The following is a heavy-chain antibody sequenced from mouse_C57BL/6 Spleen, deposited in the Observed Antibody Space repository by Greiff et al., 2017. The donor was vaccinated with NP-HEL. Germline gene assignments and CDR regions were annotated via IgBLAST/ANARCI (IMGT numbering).Heavy chain of an antibody. CDR1: GYTFTSYW. Sequence: QVQLQQPGAELVRPGSSVKLSCKASGYTFTSYWMHWVKQRPIQGLEWIGNIDPSDSETHYNQKFKDKATLTVDKSSSTAYMQLSSLTSEDSAVYFCARPDYDVGAYAMDYWGQGTSVTVSS. J-gene: IGHJ4*01. D-gene: IGHD2-4*01. V-gene: IGHV1-52*01. CDR2: IDPSDSET. CDR3: ARPDYDVGAYAMDY.